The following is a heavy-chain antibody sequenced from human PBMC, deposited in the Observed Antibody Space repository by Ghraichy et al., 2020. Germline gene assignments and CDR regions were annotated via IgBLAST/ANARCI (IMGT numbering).Heavy chain of an antibody. CDR3: AHSGYGFHFDY. J-gene: IGHJ4*02. CDR2: IYWNDDK. V-gene: IGHV2-5*01. CDR1: DFSLNTSGVA. D-gene: IGHD5-12*01. Sequence: SGPTLVKPTQTLTLTCSFSDFSLNTSGVAVGWVRQPPGKALESLAIIYWNDDKRYSPSLKSRLTIVKDTSKNQVVLTMTNMDPVDTATYYCAHSGYGFHFDYWGQGILVTVSS.